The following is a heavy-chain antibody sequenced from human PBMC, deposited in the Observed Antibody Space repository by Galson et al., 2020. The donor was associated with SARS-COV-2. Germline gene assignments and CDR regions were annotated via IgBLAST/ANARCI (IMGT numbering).Heavy chain of an antibody. Sequence: GESLKISCAASGFTFSSYAMHWVRQAPGKGLEWVAVISYDGSNKYYADPVKGRFTISRDNSKNTLYLQMNSLRAEDTAVYYCASERPGTVTTSLDYWGQGTLVTVSS. CDR3: ASERPGTVTTSLDY. V-gene: IGHV3-30-3*01. J-gene: IGHJ4*02. CDR2: ISYDGSNK. CDR1: GFTFSSYA. D-gene: IGHD4-17*01.